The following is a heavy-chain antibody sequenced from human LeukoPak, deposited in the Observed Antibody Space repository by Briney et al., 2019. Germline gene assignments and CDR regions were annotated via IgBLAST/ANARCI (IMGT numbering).Heavy chain of an antibody. CDR1: GGSISSYY. D-gene: IGHD3-22*01. J-gene: IGHJ4*02. Sequence: SETLSLTCTVSGGSISSYYWSWIRQPPGKGLEWIGYIYYSGSTNYNPSLKSRVTISVDTSKNQFSLRLHSVTAADTAVYYCARDRSYYSDTGTDYWGQGALVTVSS. CDR2: IYYSGST. V-gene: IGHV4-59*12. CDR3: ARDRSYYSDTGTDY.